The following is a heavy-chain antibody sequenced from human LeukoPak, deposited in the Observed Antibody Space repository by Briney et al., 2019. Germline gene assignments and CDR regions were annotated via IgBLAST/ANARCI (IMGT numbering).Heavy chain of an antibody. D-gene: IGHD2-15*01. V-gene: IGHV3-23*01. CDR3: AKQVVVVAAAPPSFDY. CDR2: ISGSGGST. J-gene: IGHJ4*02. Sequence: PGGSLRLSCAASGFTSSSYAMSWVRQAPGKGLEWVSAISGSGGSTYYADSVKGRFTISRDNSKNTLYLQMNSLRAEDTAVYYCAKQVVVVAAAPPSFDYWGQGTLVTVSS. CDR1: GFTSSSYA.